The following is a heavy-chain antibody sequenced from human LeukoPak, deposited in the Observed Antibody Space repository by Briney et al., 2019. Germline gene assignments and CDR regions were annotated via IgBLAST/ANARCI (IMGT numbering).Heavy chain of an antibody. CDR3: ARVVRSDYYYYYYYMDV. J-gene: IGHJ6*03. V-gene: IGHV4-38-2*02. CDR1: GYSISSGYY. Sequence: SGTLSLTCTVSGYSISSGYYWGWIRQPPGKGLEWIGSIYHSGSTYYNPSLKSRVTISVDTSKNQFSLKLSSVTAADTAVYYCARVVRSDYYYYYYYMDVWGKGTTVTVSS. CDR2: IYHSGST. D-gene: IGHD3-10*01.